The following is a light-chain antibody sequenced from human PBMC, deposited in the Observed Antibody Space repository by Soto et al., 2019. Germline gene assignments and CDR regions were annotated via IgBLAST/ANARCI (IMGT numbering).Light chain of an antibody. CDR2: GAS. Sequence: EIILTQSPASLSVSPGERATLSCRASQSVNNNLAWYQQKPGQAPRLLIYGASTRATGIPDRFSGSGSGTDFTLTITRLEPEDFAVYFCQQYGRSPFTFGPGTKVDIK. J-gene: IGKJ3*01. V-gene: IGKV3-20*01. CDR1: QSVNNN. CDR3: QQYGRSPFT.